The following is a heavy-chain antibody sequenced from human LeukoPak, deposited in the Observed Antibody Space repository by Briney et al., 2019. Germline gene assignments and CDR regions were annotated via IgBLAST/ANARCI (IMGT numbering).Heavy chain of an antibody. CDR1: GYTFTSYG. CDR2: ISAYNGNT. CDR3: ASSRNAYYGMDV. Sequence: ASVKVSCKASGYTFTSYGISWVRQAPGQGLEWMGWISAYNGNTNYAQKLQGRVTMTTDTSTSTAYMELRSLGSDDTAVYYCASSRNAYYGMDVWGQGTTVTVSS. V-gene: IGHV1-18*01. D-gene: IGHD1-14*01. J-gene: IGHJ6*02.